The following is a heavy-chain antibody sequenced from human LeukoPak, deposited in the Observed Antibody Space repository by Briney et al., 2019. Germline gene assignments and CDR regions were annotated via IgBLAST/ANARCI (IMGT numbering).Heavy chain of an antibody. J-gene: IGHJ4*02. CDR3: ARRQGTTLNFDY. Sequence: ASVKVSCKASGYTFSSYGFSWVRQAPGQGLEWMGWINAYNGNTTYAQNLQGRVIMTTDTSTSTAYMELRSLRSDDTAVYYCARRQGTTLNFDYWGQGTLVTVSS. CDR2: INAYNGNT. D-gene: IGHD1-1*01. CDR1: GYTFSSYG. V-gene: IGHV1-18*01.